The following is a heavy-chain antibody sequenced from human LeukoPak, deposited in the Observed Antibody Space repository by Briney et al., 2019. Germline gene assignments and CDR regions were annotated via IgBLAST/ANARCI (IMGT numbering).Heavy chain of an antibody. CDR2: INSDGSST. CDR1: GFTFSHYW. V-gene: IGHV3-74*01. D-gene: IGHD2-15*01. CDR3: ARVDAGYCSGGSCYEGYYFDY. J-gene: IGHJ4*02. Sequence: GGSLRLSCVASGFTFSHYWMHWVRQAPGKGLVWVSRINSDGSSTSYADSVKGRFTISRDNAKNTLYLQMNSLRAEDTAVYYCARVDAGYCSGGSCYEGYYFDYWGQGTLVTVSS.